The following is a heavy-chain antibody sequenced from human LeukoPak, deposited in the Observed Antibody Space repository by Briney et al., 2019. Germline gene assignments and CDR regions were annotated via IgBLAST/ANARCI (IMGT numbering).Heavy chain of an antibody. CDR1: GYSLSELS. Sequence: GASVKVSCKVSGYSLSELSLHWVRQAPGKGLEWMGGLDRKEGKKSLAQKFQGRLTVTADTSTSTAYMELRSLRSDDTAVYYCARGSGDGNFDYWGQGTLVTVSS. V-gene: IGHV1-24*01. D-gene: IGHD7-27*01. J-gene: IGHJ4*02. CDR2: LDRKEGKK. CDR3: ARGSGDGNFDY.